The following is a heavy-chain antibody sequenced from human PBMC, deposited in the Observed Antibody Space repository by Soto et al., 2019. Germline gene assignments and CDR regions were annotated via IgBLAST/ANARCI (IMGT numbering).Heavy chain of an antibody. CDR2: IIPIVPTP. CDR1: GGTFGNSA. J-gene: IGHJ6*02. D-gene: IGHD3-16*01. V-gene: IGHV1-69*12. CDR3: ARDKDRQQLCGNYCYGRDV. Sequence: QVQLVQSGAEVKKPGSSVTVSCKSSGGTFGNSAISWVRQAPGQGLEWMGGIIPIVPTPDYAQKFQGGVTNSAEESTGTAYMDLTSPRSEDKTVYYCARDKDRQQLCGNYCYGRDVWGQGTTVTVSS.